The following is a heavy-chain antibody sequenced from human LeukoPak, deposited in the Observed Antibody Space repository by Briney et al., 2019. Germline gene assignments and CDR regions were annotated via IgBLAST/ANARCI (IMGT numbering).Heavy chain of an antibody. J-gene: IGHJ4*02. V-gene: IGHV3-66*01. CDR3: VTASFDY. Sequence: GGSLRLSCAASGFTVSSNYMSWVRQAPGKGLEWVSVIYSGGSTNYADSVKGRFTISRDNSKNTLSLQMNSLRAEDTAVYYCVTASFDYWGQGTLVTVSS. CDR1: GFTVSSNY. CDR2: IYSGGST.